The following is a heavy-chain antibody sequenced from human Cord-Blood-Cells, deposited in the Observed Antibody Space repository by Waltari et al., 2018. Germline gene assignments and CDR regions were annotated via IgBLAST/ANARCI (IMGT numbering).Heavy chain of an antibody. Sequence: EVQLVESGGGLIQPGGSLRLSCAASGFTVSSNYMSWVRQAPGKGLEWVSVIYSGGSTYYADSVKGRYTISRDNSKNTLYLQMNSLRAEDTAVYYCAGVFMRDYIGAFYIWGQGTMVTVSS. CDR2: IYSGGST. CDR3: AGVFMRDYIGAFYI. V-gene: IGHV3-53*01. J-gene: IGHJ3*02. D-gene: IGHD4-4*01. CDR1: GFTVSSNY.